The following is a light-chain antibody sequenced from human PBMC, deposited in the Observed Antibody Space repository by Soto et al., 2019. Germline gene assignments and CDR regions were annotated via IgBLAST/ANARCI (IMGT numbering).Light chain of an antibody. CDR3: QQYYSTVKYS. CDR1: QSVLNTSNKKNY. V-gene: IGKV4-1*01. J-gene: IGKJ2*01. Sequence: DIVMTQSPDSLTVSLGETATINCKSSQSVLNTSNKKNYISWFQQKSGWPPKLLIYWPSTRESGVPDRFSGSGSETDFTLTINNVQAEDGAVYYCQQYYSTVKYSFGQGTKLDIK. CDR2: WPS.